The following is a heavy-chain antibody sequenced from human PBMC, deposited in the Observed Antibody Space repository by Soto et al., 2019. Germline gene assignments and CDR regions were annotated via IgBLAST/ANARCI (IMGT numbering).Heavy chain of an antibody. Sequence: ASVKVSCKVSGYTLTDLSMHWVRQAPGKGLEWMGGFDPEDGETIYAQKFQGRVTMTEDTSTDTAYMELSSLRSEDTAVYYCATGVVGAPTYYFDYWGQGTLVTVSS. CDR1: GYTLTDLS. CDR3: ATGVVGAPTYYFDY. D-gene: IGHD1-26*01. J-gene: IGHJ4*02. V-gene: IGHV1-24*01. CDR2: FDPEDGET.